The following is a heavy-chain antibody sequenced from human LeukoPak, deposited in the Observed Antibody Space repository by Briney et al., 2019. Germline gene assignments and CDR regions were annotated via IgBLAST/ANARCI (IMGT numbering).Heavy chain of an antibody. J-gene: IGHJ4*02. CDR2: VSSSGTTM. V-gene: IGHV3-48*03. D-gene: IGHD2-2*01. CDR3: ARRHCSSASCLFDY. Sequence: GGSLRLSCAASGFTFNTYEMSWVRQAPGKGLEWVSCVSSSGTTMYHADSVKGRFTISRDNAKNSLYLQMNSLRAEDAAVYYCARRHCSSASCLFDYWGQGTLVTVSS. CDR1: GFTFNTYE.